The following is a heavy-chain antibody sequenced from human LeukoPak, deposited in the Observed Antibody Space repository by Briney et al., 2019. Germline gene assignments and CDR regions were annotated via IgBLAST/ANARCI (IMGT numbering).Heavy chain of an antibody. CDR3: ASWWELPLN. Sequence: GGSLRLSCAASGFTFSNAWMSWVRQAPGKGLEWVSVIYSGGSTYYADSVKGRFTISRDNSKNTLYLQMNSLRAEDTAVYYCASWWELPLNWGQGTLVTVSS. D-gene: IGHD1-26*01. CDR1: GFTFSNAW. J-gene: IGHJ4*02. CDR2: IYSGGST. V-gene: IGHV3-53*01.